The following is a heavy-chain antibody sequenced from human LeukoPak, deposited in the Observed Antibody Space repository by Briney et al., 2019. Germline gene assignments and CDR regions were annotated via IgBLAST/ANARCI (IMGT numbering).Heavy chain of an antibody. D-gene: IGHD3-10*01. CDR3: AKGYGSGSYYPGHIDY. J-gene: IGHJ4*02. Sequence: PGGSLRLSRAPSGFTFSSYAMSWARQPPGKGLEWFSAISGSGGSTYYAASVKGRFTISRDNSKNTLYLQMNSLRTEDTAVYYCAKGYGSGSYYPGHIDYWGQGTLVTVSS. CDR2: ISGSGGST. CDR1: GFTFSSYA. V-gene: IGHV3-23*01.